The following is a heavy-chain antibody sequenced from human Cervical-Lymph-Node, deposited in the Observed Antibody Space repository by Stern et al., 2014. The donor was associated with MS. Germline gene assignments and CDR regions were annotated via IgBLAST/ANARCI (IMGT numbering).Heavy chain of an antibody. D-gene: IGHD1-26*01. Sequence: MQLVESGGGVVQPGRSLRLSCVASGFAFRNYAAHWVRQPPGQGLEWVALVSFDGRDKYYTDSVKGRFTVSRDNSKNTLYLEMNSLRPEDTAVYYCAKGGSGSYLDWGQGSLVTVSS. CDR3: AKGGSGSYLD. V-gene: IGHV3-30*18. CDR2: VSFDGRDK. CDR1: GFAFRNYA. J-gene: IGHJ4*02.